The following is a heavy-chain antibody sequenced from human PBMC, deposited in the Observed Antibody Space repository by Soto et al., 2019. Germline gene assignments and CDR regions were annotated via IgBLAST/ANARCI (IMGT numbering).Heavy chain of an antibody. Sequence: EVQLVESGGGLVQPGGSLRLSCAGSGFTVSTNYMSWVRQAPGKGLEWVSIMYSGGSTFYADSVKGRCTISRDSSKNTLYLQMSSLRVEDSAVYYCARHYGSGSYATWGQGTLVGVSS. CDR2: MYSGGST. J-gene: IGHJ5*02. CDR1: GFTVSTNY. CDR3: ARHYGSGSYAT. D-gene: IGHD3-10*01. V-gene: IGHV3-66*04.